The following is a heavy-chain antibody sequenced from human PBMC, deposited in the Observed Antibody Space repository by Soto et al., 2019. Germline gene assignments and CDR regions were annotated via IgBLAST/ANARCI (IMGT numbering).Heavy chain of an antibody. J-gene: IGHJ5*02. CDR3: ARGVATIGP. V-gene: IGHV4-59*01. CDR1: GDSISSYY. Sequence: QVQLQESGPRLVKPSETLSLTCSVSGDSISSYYWSWIRQPPGKGLEWIGYIYYSGSTNYNPSFKSRVTISVDTPKNQFSLKLTSVTAADSAVCYCARGVATIGPWGQGTLVTVSS. D-gene: IGHD5-12*01. CDR2: IYYSGST.